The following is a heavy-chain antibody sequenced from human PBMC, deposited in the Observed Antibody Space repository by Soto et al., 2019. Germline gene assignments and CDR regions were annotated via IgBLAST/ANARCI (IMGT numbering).Heavy chain of an antibody. D-gene: IGHD3-3*01. J-gene: IGHJ5*02. V-gene: IGHV1-69*01. CDR1: GGTFSSYA. CDR2: IIPIFGTA. CDR3: ARDLPYYDFWSGYYRDWFDP. Sequence: VQLVQSGAEVKKPGSSVKVSCKASGGTFSSYAISWVRQAPGQGLEWMGGIIPIFGTANYAQKFQGRVTITADESTSTAYMELSSLRSEDTAVYYCARDLPYYDFWSGYYRDWFDPWGQGTLVTVSS.